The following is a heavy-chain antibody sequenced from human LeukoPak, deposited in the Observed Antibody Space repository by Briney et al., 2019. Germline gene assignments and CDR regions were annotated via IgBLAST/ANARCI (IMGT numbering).Heavy chain of an antibody. CDR2: ISGGSGGT. CDR3: AKNADYYGLDV. CDR1: GFTFNSYA. J-gene: IGHJ6*02. V-gene: IGHV3-23*01. Sequence: GGSLRLSCAASGFTFNSYAMSWVRQAPGKGLEWVSLISGGSGGTYYADSVKGRFTISRDHSQTTLYLQMNSLRAEDTAVYYCAKNADYYGLDVWGRGTTVTVSS. D-gene: IGHD2-8*01.